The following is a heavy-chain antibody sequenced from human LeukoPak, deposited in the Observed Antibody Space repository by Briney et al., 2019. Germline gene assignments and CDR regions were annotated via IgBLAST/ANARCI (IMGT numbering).Heavy chain of an antibody. Sequence: WASVKVSCKVSGYTLTELSMHWVRQAPGKGLEWMGGFDPEDGETIYAQKFQGRVTMTEDTSTDTAHMELSSLRSEDTAVYYCATVETTVTTFDYWGQGTLVTVSS. D-gene: IGHD4-17*01. CDR1: GYTLTELS. J-gene: IGHJ4*02. CDR2: FDPEDGET. V-gene: IGHV1-24*01. CDR3: ATVETTVTTFDY.